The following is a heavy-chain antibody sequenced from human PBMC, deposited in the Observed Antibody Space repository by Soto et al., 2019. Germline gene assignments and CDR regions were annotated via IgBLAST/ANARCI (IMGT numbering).Heavy chain of an antibody. V-gene: IGHV4-31*02. CDR1: GGSISSGGYY. CDR3: ARDSKDGYYYYYGLDV. CDR2: IYYSGST. Sequence: SETLSLTCTVSGGSISSGGYYWSWIRQHPGKGLEWIGYIYYSGSTYYNPSLKSRVTISVDTSKNQFSLKLSSVTAADTAVYYCARDSKDGYYYYYGLDVWGQGTTVTVSS. J-gene: IGHJ6*02.